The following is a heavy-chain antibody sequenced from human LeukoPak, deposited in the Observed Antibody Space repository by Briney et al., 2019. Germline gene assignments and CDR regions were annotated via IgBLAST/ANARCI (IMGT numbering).Heavy chain of an antibody. CDR3: ARPGEQLPHYMDV. CDR1: GYRFSSYW. V-gene: IGHV5-51*01. CDR2: IYPGDSET. D-gene: IGHD6-6*01. J-gene: IGHJ6*03. Sequence: PGESLKISCKGSGYRFSSYWIGWVRQMPGKGLEWMGIIYPGDSETRYSPSFQGQVTISADKSISTAYLQWSSLKASDTAMYYCARPGEQLPHYMDVWGKGTMVTVSS.